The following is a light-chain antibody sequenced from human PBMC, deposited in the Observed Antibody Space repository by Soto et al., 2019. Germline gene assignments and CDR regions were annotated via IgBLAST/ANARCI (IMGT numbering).Light chain of an antibody. CDR3: QQNYSPPPVT. J-gene: IGKJ5*01. CDR2: AAS. CDR1: QGIARF. Sequence: DIPMTQSPSSLSASVGDRVTITCRASQGIARFLNWYQQKPGKAPKLLIYAASSLRSGVPSRFSGSGFGTDFTLTISSLQPEDFATYYCQQNYSPPPVTFGQGTRLEIK. V-gene: IGKV1-39*01.